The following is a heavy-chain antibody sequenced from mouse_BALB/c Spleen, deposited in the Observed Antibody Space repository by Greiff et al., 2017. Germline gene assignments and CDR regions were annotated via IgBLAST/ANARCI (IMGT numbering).Heavy chain of an antibody. CDR1: GYTFTDYV. CDR2: IYPGSGST. V-gene: IGHV1-77*01. Sequence: QVQLKESGPELVKPGASVKMSCKASGYTFTDYVISWVKQRTGQGLEWIGEIYPGSGSTYYNEKFKGKATLTADKSSNTAYMQLSSLTSEDSAVYFCASSSSRFAYWGQGTLVTVSA. J-gene: IGHJ3*01. CDR3: ASSSSRFAY. D-gene: IGHD1-2*01.